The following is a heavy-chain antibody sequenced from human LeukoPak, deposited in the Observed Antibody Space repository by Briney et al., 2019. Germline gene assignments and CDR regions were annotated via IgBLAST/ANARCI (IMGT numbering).Heavy chain of an antibody. V-gene: IGHV4-4*07. D-gene: IGHD1-26*01. CDR1: GGSISIYN. CDR2: IYTSGRT. CDR3: ARENSGRYREFDY. Sequence: SETPSLTCSVPGGSISIYNWSWIPEPAGRGLEWMGRIYTSGRTKYNAPLQSRASMSVEKSKNQFSLKLSSVAAADTAVFYCARENSGRYREFDYWGQGTLVTVSS. J-gene: IGHJ4*02.